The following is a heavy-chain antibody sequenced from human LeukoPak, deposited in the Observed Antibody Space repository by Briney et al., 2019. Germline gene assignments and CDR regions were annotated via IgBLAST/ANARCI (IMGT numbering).Heavy chain of an antibody. CDR1: GGTFSSYA. CDR2: IIPIFGTA. D-gene: IGHD6-19*01. CDR3: ARSTYSSGWYDKRFDY. V-gene: IGHV1-69*13. J-gene: IGHJ4*02. Sequence: ASVKVSCTASGGTFSSYAISWVRQAPGQGLEWMGGIIPIFGTANYAQKFQGRVTITADESTSTAYMELSSLRSEDTAVYYCARSTYSSGWYDKRFDYWGQGTLVTVSS.